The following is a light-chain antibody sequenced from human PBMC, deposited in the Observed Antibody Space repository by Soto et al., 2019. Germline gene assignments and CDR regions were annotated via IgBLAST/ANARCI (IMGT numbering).Light chain of an antibody. Sequence: EIVLTQSPATLSLSPGDRATLSCRASESVSSYLAWYQQKPGQAPRLLIYDASNRATGIPARFSGSGSGTDFTLTISSLEPEDFAVYYCQQRSYWWSFGQGTKVEVK. CDR2: DAS. J-gene: IGKJ1*01. CDR1: ESVSSY. V-gene: IGKV3-11*01. CDR3: QQRSYWWS.